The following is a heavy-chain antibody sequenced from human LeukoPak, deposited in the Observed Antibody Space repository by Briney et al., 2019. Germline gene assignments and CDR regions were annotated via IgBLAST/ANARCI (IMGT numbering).Heavy chain of an antibody. CDR1: GGSFSGYY. Sequence: SETLSLTCAVYGGSFSGYYWSWIRQPPGRGLEWIGEINHSGSTNYNPSLKSRVTISVDTSKNQFSLKLSSVTAADTAVYYCARHGSTDYFDYWGQGTLVTVSS. V-gene: IGHV4-34*01. J-gene: IGHJ4*02. CDR2: INHSGST. D-gene: IGHD2-2*03. CDR3: ARHGSTDYFDY.